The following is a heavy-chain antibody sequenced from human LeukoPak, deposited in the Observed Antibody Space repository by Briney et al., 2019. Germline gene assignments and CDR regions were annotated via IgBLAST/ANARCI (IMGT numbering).Heavy chain of an antibody. CDR3: ARGTGGSSSSWYRRNKEDWFDP. D-gene: IGHD6-13*01. CDR2: INTDNGNT. CDR1: GYTFTSYA. Sequence: ASVKVSCKASGYTFTSYAMHWVRQAPGQRLEWMGWINTDNGNTKYSQEFQGTVTITRDTSASTAYMELSSLRSEDTAVYYCARGTGGSSSSWYRRNKEDWFDPWGQGTLVTVSS. J-gene: IGHJ5*02. V-gene: IGHV1-3*03.